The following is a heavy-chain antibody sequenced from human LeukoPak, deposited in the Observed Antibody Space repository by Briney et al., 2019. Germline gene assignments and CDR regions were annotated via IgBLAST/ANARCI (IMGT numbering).Heavy chain of an antibody. CDR3: ASTPERTVTTGTEYFQH. CDR1: GGSISSYY. Sequence: SETLSLTCTVSGGSISSYYWSWIRQPAGKGLEWIGRFYTSGSTNYNPSLKSRVTMSVDTSKNQFSLKLSSVTAADTAVYYCASTPERTVTTGTEYFQHWGQGTLVTVSS. D-gene: IGHD4-11*01. CDR2: FYTSGST. V-gene: IGHV4-4*07. J-gene: IGHJ1*01.